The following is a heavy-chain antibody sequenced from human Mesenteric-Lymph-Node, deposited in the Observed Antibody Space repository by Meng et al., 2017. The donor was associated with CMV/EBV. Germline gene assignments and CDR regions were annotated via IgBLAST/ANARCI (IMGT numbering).Heavy chain of an antibody. V-gene: IGHV3-30*02. Sequence: GESLKISCAASGFTLSSYWMSWVRQAPGKGLEWVTFIRYDGNNKYYADTVKGRFTVSRDNSQNTLFLQMNSLRGENTAVYYCTKEARIAVAGTDAFDIWGQGTMVTVSS. J-gene: IGHJ3*02. D-gene: IGHD6-19*01. CDR2: IRYDGNNK. CDR1: GFTLSSYW. CDR3: TKEARIAVAGTDAFDI.